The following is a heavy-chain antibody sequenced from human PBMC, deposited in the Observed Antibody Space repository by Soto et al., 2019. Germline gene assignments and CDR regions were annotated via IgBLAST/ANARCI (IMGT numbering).Heavy chain of an antibody. D-gene: IGHD3-10*01. V-gene: IGHV4-39*01. Sequence: SETLSLTCTVSGGSITGTTNYWGWIRQPPGKGLEWIGTVDYTGSTNYNPSLESRVTISVDTSKNQFSLNLRSVTAADTAVYYCARRTPLYASESSRFAPWGQGALVTVSS. CDR2: VDYTGST. CDR3: ARRTPLYASESSRFAP. J-gene: IGHJ5*02. CDR1: GGSITGTTNY.